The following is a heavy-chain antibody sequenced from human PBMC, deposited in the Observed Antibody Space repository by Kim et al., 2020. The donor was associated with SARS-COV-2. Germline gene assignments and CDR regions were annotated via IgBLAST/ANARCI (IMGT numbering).Heavy chain of an antibody. Sequence: KGRFTIPRDHARNSLYLQMNSLRAEDTAVYYCARARSTVTTGYYYYGMDVWGQGTTVTVSS. D-gene: IGHD4-17*01. V-gene: IGHV3-11*04. CDR3: ARARSTVTTGYYYYGMDV. J-gene: IGHJ6*02.